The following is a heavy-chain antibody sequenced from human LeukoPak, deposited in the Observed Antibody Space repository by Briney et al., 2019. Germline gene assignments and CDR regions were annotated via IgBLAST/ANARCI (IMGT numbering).Heavy chain of an antibody. Sequence: GGSLRLSCAASGFTFSSYSMNWVRQAPGKGLEWVAFISYDGSNKKYADSLKGRFTISRDIARNTLSLQMNSLRAEDTAVYYCAKDKSWKLHLFDYWGQGARVTVSS. V-gene: IGHV3-30*18. CDR1: GFTFSSYS. CDR3: AKDKSWKLHLFDY. CDR2: ISYDGSNK. J-gene: IGHJ4*02. D-gene: IGHD1-1*01.